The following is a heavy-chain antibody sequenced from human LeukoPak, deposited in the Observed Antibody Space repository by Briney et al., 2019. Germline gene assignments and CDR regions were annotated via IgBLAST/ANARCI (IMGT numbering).Heavy chain of an antibody. D-gene: IGHD3-22*01. Sequence: KSGGSLRLSCAASGFTFSSYSMNWVRQAPGKGLEWVSSISRWDTYIYYADSVKGRFTISRDNAKNSLYLQMNSLRAEDTAVYYCARGSMIVVVGDAFHIWGQGTMVTVSS. V-gene: IGHV3-21*01. J-gene: IGHJ3*02. CDR3: ARGSMIVVVGDAFHI. CDR1: GFTFSSYS. CDR2: ISRWDTYI.